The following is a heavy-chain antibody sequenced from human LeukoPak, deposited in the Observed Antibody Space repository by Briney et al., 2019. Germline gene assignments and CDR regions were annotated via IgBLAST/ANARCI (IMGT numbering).Heavy chain of an antibody. CDR1: GESFSGYY. D-gene: IGHD4-17*01. CDR2: IHHSGVT. J-gene: IGHJ6*03. V-gene: IGHV4-34*01. Sequence: PSETLSLTCAVYGESFSGYYWTWLRQSPGKGLEWIGEIHHSGVTNYNPSLKSRVTMSVDTSKNQFFLKLNSVTAADTAVYFCARGFGGNYGDSSYSYYMDVWGKGTTVTVSS. CDR3: ARGFGGNYGDSSYSYYMDV.